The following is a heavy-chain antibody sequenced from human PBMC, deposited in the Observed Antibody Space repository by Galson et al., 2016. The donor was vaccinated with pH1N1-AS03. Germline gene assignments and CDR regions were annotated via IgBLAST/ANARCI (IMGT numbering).Heavy chain of an antibody. D-gene: IGHD3-10*01. V-gene: IGHV2-5*01. CDR1: GFSLSTSGVG. Sequence: PALVKPTQTLTLTCTFSGFSLSTSGVGVGWIRQAPGKALEWLAIIYWNDDIRYSPSLRNSLTITKDTSKSQVVLTMTNMDPVDTATYFCARSVLHIATVQGVVLQRGACDVWGQGTRVVVSS. J-gene: IGHJ3*01. CDR3: ARSVLHIATVQGVVLQRGACDV. CDR2: IYWNDDI.